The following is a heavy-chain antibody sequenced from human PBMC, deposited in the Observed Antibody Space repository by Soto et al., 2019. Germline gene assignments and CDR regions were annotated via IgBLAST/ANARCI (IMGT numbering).Heavy chain of an antibody. D-gene: IGHD2-2*01. Sequence: QVQLVESGGGVVQPGRSLRLSCAASGFTFSSYAMHWVRQAPGKGLEWVAVISYDGSNKYYADSVKGRFTISRDNSKNTLYLQMNSLIAEDTAVYYCARDRSGDIVVGLDYWGQGTLVTVSS. J-gene: IGHJ4*02. CDR1: GFTFSSYA. CDR2: ISYDGSNK. V-gene: IGHV3-30-3*01. CDR3: ARDRSGDIVVGLDY.